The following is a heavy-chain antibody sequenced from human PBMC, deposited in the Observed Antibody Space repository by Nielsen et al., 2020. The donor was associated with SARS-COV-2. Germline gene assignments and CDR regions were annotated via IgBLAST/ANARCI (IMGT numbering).Heavy chain of an antibody. CDR2: ISGSGGST. CDR3: AKEYSSGWYDGY. J-gene: IGHJ4*02. Sequence: LKISCAASGFTFSSYAMSWVRQAPGKGLEWVSAISGSGGSTYYADSVKGRFTISRDNSKNTLYLQMNSLRAEDTAVYYCAKEYSSGWYDGYWGQGTLVTVSS. D-gene: IGHD6-19*01. V-gene: IGHV3-23*01. CDR1: GFTFSSYA.